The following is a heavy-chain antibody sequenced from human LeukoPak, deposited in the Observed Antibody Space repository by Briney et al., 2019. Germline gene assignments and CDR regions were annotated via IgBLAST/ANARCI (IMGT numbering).Heavy chain of an antibody. J-gene: IGHJ6*02. D-gene: IGHD6-6*01. CDR1: GFTFSSYW. V-gene: IGHV3-7*01. CDR2: IKQDGSEK. Sequence: GGSLRLSCAASGFTFSSYWMSWVRQAPGKGLEWVANIKQDGSEKYYVDSVKGRFTISRANAKNSLYLQMNSLRAEDTAVYYCARDRRRSYYYYGMDVWGQGTTVTVSS. CDR3: ARDRRRSYYYYGMDV.